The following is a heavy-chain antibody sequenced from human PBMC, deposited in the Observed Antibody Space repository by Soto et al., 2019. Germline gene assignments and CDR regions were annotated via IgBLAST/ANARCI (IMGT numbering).Heavy chain of an antibody. CDR1: GGSISSYY. CDR3: ARRGDWFDP. CDR2: IYYSGST. Sequence: QVQLQESGPGLVKPSETLSLTCTVSGGSISSYYWSWIRQPPGKGLEWIGYIYYSGSTNYNPSLKSRATISVDTAKNQFSLKLSSVTAADTAVYYCARRGDWFDPWGQGTLVTVSS. V-gene: IGHV4-59*08. J-gene: IGHJ5*02.